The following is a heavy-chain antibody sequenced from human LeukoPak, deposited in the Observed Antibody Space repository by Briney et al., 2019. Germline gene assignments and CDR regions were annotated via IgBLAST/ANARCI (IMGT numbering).Heavy chain of an antibody. CDR2: ISSSGSTI. D-gene: IGHD3-22*01. J-gene: IGHJ6*02. V-gene: IGHV3-48*03. CDR3: ARDYYDSSGYYYYYYGMDV. CDR1: GFTFSGYE. Sequence: PGGSLRLSCAASGFTFSGYEMNWVRQAPGKGLEWVSYISSSGSTIYYADSVKGRFTISRDNAKNSLYLQMNSLRAEDTAVYYCARDYYDSSGYYYYYYGMDVWGQGTTVTVSS.